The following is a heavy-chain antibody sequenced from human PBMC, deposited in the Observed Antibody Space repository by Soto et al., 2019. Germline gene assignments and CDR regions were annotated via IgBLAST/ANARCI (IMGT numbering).Heavy chain of an antibody. CDR3: ARDAPPADY. J-gene: IGHJ4*02. CDR1: GYTFTSYG. V-gene: IGHV1-18*01. Sequence: QVQLVQSGAEVKKPVASVKVSCKASGYTFTSYGISWVRQAPGQGPAWMGWIRAYNGNTNYAQKRQGGVSLSTGTSTTTAYVGLRSLGSDDATVYYCARDAPPADYWGQGTLVTVSS. CDR2: IRAYNGNT.